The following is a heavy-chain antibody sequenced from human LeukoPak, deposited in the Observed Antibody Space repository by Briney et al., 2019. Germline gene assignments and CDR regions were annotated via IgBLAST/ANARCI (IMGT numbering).Heavy chain of an antibody. CDR2: INHDGSEK. V-gene: IGHV3-7*01. J-gene: IGHJ3*02. Sequence: GGSLRLSCTVSGFTFSDYWMSWVRQAPGKGLEWVANINHDGSEKYYVDSVMGRFTVSRDNDKNSLYLQVNSLRAEDRAVYYCARVASYAFDIWGQGTTVTVSS. D-gene: IGHD6-6*01. CDR3: ARVASYAFDI. CDR1: GFTFSDYW.